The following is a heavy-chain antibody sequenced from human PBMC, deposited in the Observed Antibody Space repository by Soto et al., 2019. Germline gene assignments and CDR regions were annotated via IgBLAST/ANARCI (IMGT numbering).Heavy chain of an antibody. Sequence: QITLKESGPTLVKPTQTLTLTCTFSGFSLSTSGVGVGWVRQPPGKALEWLALIYWDGDKRYSPSLKSRLTITKDASKNQVVLIMTNMDPVDTATYYCAHKPATAAAHLDLDYWGQGTLVTVSS. V-gene: IGHV2-5*02. CDR2: IYWDGDK. CDR1: GFSLSTSGVG. D-gene: IGHD6-13*01. J-gene: IGHJ4*02. CDR3: AHKPATAAAHLDLDY.